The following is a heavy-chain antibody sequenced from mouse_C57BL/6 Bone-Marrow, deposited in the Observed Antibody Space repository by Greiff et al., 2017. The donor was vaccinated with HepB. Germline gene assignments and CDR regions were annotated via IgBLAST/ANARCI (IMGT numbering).Heavy chain of an antibody. CDR2: INPNNGGT. J-gene: IGHJ3*01. CDR3: ARADGYYFAY. V-gene: IGHV1-26*01. Sequence: VQLQQSGPELVKPGASVKISCKASGYTFTDYYMNWVKQSHGKSLEWIGDINPNNGGTSYNQKFKGKATLTVDKSSSTAYMERRSLTSEDSAVYYCARADGYYFAYWGQGTLVTVSA. D-gene: IGHD2-3*01. CDR1: GYTFTDYY.